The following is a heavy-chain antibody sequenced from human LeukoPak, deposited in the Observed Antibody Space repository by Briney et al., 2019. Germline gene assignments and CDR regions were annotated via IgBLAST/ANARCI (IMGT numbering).Heavy chain of an antibody. CDR2: IYTSGST. D-gene: IGHD3-10*01. Sequence: PSQTLSLTCTVSGGSISSGSYYWSWIRQPAGKGLEWIGRIYTSGSTNYNPSLKSRVTISVDTSKNQFSLKLSSVTAADTAVYYCARVPPGYYYYYTDVWGKGTTVTVSS. CDR1: GGSISSGSYY. CDR3: ARVPPGYYYYYTDV. V-gene: IGHV4-61*02. J-gene: IGHJ6*03.